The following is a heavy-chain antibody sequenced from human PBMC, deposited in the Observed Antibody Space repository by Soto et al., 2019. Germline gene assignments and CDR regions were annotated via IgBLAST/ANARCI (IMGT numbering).Heavy chain of an antibody. CDR1: GGSISSGGYY. V-gene: IGHV4-31*03. J-gene: IGHJ5*02. D-gene: IGHD3-3*01. CDR3: ARRPGGVLEWLQQYNWFDP. CDR2: IYYSGST. Sequence: PSETLSLTCTVSGGSISSGGYYWSWIRQNAGKGLEWIGYIYYSGSTYYHPSLKSRVTISVDTSKNQFSLKLSSVTAADTAVYYCARRPGGVLEWLQQYNWFDPWGQGTLVTVSS.